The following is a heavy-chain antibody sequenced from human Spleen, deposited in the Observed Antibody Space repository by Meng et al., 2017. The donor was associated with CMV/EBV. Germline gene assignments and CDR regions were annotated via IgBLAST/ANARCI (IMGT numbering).Heavy chain of an antibody. J-gene: IGHJ5*02. CDR3: AALGRIVAADTRFDP. CDR1: GFTFTGYY. V-gene: IGHV1-2*02. D-gene: IGHD6-13*01. Sequence: AGFTFTGYYMHWVRQAPGQGLEWMGWINPNSGGTNYAQKFQGRVTMTRDTSISTAYMELSSLRSDDTAVYYCAALGRIVAADTRFDPWGQGTLVTVSS. CDR2: INPNSGGT.